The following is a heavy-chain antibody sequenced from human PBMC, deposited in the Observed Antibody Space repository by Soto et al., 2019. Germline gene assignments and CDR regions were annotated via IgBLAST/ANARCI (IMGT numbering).Heavy chain of an antibody. J-gene: IGHJ4*02. CDR3: AVGQWLVPYFYY. CDR2: INPSGGST. D-gene: IGHD6-19*01. V-gene: IGHV1-46*01. CDR1: GYPFTSSY. Sequence: ASVKVSCKASGYPFTSSYMHWVRQAPGQGLEWMGIINPSGGSTSYAQKFQGRVTMTRDTSTSTVYMELSSLRSEDTAVYYCAVGQWLVPYFYYWGQGTLVTVSS.